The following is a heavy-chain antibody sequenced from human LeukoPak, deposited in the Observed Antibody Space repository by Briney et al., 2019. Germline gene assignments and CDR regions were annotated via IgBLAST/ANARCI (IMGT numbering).Heavy chain of an antibody. CDR1: GGSIRSSY. J-gene: IGHJ3*02. CDR2: IYTSGST. D-gene: IGHD3-10*01. Sequence: PSETLSLTCTVSGGSIRSSYRSWFRQPAGKGLEWIGRIYTSGSTNYNPSLKSRVTMSLDTSKNHFSLNLRSVTAADTAVYYCASKRHDSRSAAFDIWGQGTVVTVSS. V-gene: IGHV4-4*07. CDR3: ASKRHDSRSAAFDI.